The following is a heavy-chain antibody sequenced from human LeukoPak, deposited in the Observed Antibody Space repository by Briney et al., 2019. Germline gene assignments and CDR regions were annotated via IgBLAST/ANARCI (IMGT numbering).Heavy chain of an antibody. V-gene: IGHV3-64*01. CDR1: GFTFTSYA. J-gene: IGHJ4*02. CDR3: ARRSSGWYSDY. Sequence: GGSLRLSCAASGFTFTSYAMHWVRQAPGKGLEYVSAISSNGGSTYYANSVKGRFTISRDNSKSTLYLQMGGLRAEDMAVYYCARRSSGWYSDYWGQGTLVTVSS. CDR2: ISSNGGST. D-gene: IGHD6-19*01.